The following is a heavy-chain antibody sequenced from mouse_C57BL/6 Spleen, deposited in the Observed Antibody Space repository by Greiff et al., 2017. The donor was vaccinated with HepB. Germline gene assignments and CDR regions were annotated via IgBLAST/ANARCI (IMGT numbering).Heavy chain of an antibody. CDR3: ARDPGTGWYCDV. Sequence: EVQRVESGPGLVQPSQSLSLTCSVTGYSITSGYYWNWIRQFPGNKLEWMVYISYDGSNNYNPSLKNRLSITRDTSKNQFFLKLNSVTTEDTATYYCARDPGTGWYCDVWGTGTTVTVSS. D-gene: IGHD4-1*01. CDR2: ISYDGSN. V-gene: IGHV3-6*01. CDR1: GYSITSGYY. J-gene: IGHJ1*03.